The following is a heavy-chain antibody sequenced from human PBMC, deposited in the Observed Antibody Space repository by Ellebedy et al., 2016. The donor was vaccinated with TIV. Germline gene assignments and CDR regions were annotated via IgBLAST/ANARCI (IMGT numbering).Heavy chain of an antibody. CDR1: GFTFSNYD. CDR3: AKGWAGNYNGNSGPRYMDV. D-gene: IGHD3-22*01. V-gene: IGHV3-30*18. Sequence: PGGSLRPSCVASGFTFSNYDMHWVRQAPGKGLEWVPVTPYDGSAKYYADSVKGRFPISRDNSKNTLYLQMNSLRAEDTAVYYCAKGWAGNYNGNSGPRYMDVWGQGTTVTVSS. J-gene: IGHJ6*02. CDR2: TPYDGSAK.